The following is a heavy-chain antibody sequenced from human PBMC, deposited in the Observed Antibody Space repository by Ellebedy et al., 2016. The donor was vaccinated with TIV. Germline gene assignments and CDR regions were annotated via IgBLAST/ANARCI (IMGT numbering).Heavy chain of an antibody. V-gene: IGHV3-23*01. D-gene: IGHD3-10*01. CDR1: GFTFSSYA. CDR3: AKLPSGGNYGSGSYYPNGAFDI. CDR2: ISGSGGST. J-gene: IGHJ3*02. Sequence: GGSLRLSCAASGFTFSSYAMSWVRQAPGKGLEWVSAISGSGGSTYYADSVKGRFTISRDNSKNTLYLQMNSLRAEDTAVYYCAKLPSGGNYGSGSYYPNGAFDIWGQGTMVTVSS.